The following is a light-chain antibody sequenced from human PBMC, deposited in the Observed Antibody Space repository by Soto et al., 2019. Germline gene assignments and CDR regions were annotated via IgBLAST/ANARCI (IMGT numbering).Light chain of an antibody. J-gene: IGKJ1*01. CDR3: QQHGSSLWT. CDR1: QRVDNNF. Sequence: WTQSPGTQSLSPGEGATVSCRASQRVDNNFVAWYQQKPRQAPRLLIYGASTRATGLPDRFSGSGFGTDFTLTITRLEPEDFAVYYCQQHGSSLWTFGLGTKVDIK. CDR2: GAS. V-gene: IGKV3-20*01.